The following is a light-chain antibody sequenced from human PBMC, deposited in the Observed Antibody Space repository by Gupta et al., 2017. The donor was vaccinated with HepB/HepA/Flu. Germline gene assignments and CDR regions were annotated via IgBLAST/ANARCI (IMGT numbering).Light chain of an antibody. Sequence: VVMPQSPAPLSVSPGEGATLSSSASQSVRNNLAWYQQKPGQAARLLIYSASTRATGTPTWFSGSGSGTEFTLTISSLQAEDFAVYYCQQYYTWLRTFGQGTRLEI. CDR1: QSVRNN. CDR3: QQYYTWLRT. J-gene: IGKJ5*01. CDR2: SAS. V-gene: IGKV3-15*01.